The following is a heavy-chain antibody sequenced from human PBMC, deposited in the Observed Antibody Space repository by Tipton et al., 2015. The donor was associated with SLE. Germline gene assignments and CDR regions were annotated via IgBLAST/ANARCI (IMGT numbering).Heavy chain of an antibody. Sequence: TLSLTCTVSGGSISSYYWSWIRQPPGKGLEWIGEINHSGSTNYNPSLKSRVTISVDTSKNQFSLKLSSVTAADTAVYYCARDDSGSFFDYWGQGTLVTVSS. CDR1: GGSISSYY. CDR3: ARDDSGSFFDY. J-gene: IGHJ4*02. CDR2: INHSGST. V-gene: IGHV4-59*01. D-gene: IGHD1-26*01.